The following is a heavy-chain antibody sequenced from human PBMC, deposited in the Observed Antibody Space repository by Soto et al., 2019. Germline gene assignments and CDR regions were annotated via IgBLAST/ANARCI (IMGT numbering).Heavy chain of an antibody. V-gene: IGHV1-24*01. CDR3: ATVRDFWSGYYFVGWFDP. J-gene: IGHJ5*02. Sequence: ASVKVSCKVSGYTLTELSMHWVRQAPGKGLEWMGGFDPEDGETIYAQKLQGRVTMTEDTSTDTAYMELSSLRSEDTAVYYCATVRDFWSGYYFVGWFDPWGQXTLVTASS. CDR1: GYTLTELS. D-gene: IGHD3-3*01. CDR2: FDPEDGET.